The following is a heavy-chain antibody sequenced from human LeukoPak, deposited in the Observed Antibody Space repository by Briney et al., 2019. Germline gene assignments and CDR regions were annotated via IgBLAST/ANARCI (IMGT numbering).Heavy chain of an antibody. CDR1: GFTFSNYG. CDR3: AKGHRRYYGSGSHPTYFDY. V-gene: IGHV3-23*01. D-gene: IGHD3-10*01. J-gene: IGHJ4*02. Sequence: GGSLRLSCAASGFTFSNYGMNWVRQAPGKGLEWVSAISGSGGSTYYADSVKGRFTISRDNSKNTLYLQMNSLRAEDTAVYYCAKGHRRYYGSGSHPTYFDYWGQGTLVTVSS. CDR2: ISGSGGST.